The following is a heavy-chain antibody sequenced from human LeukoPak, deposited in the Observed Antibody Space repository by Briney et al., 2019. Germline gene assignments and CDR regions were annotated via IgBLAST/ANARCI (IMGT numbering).Heavy chain of an antibody. CDR1: GYTFSNFG. CDR2: TSGYNGNT. CDR3: AREMTVPTGTDYYYYYMDI. V-gene: IGHV1-18*01. D-gene: IGHD3/OR15-3a*01. Sequence: ASVKVSCKASGYTFSNFGINWVRQAPGHGLEWMGWTSGYNGNTNYAQKLQGRVTMTTDTSTSTAYMELRSLRSDDTAVYYCAREMTVPTGTDYYYYYMDIWGKGTTVTVSS. J-gene: IGHJ6*03.